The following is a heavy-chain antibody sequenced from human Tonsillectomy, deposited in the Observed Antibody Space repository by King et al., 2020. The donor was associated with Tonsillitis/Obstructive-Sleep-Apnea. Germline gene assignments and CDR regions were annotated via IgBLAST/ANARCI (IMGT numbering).Heavy chain of an antibody. D-gene: IGHD1-14*01. CDR3: AKTTSPQSPDLDY. CDR2: IHPNSGGT. V-gene: IGHV1-2*04. CDR1: GYTFTGYY. Sequence: VQLVESGAEVREPGASVKVSCKASGYTFTGYYIHWVRQAPGQGLEWMGWIHPNSGGTNYAQNFQGWVTMTRDTSISTAYMVLTRLRSDDTAVYYCAKTTSPQSPDLDYWGQGTLVTVSS. J-gene: IGHJ4*02.